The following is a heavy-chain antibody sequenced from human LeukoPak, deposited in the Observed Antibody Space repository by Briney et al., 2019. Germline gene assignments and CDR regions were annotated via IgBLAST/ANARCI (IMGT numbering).Heavy chain of an antibody. J-gene: IGHJ4*02. D-gene: IGHD3-3*01. CDR3: ASMSGYYPSYYFDY. V-gene: IGHV1-18*04. CDR2: ISAYNGNI. CDR1: GYTFTSYF. Sequence: VASVKVSCKASGYTFTSYFMHWVRQAPGQGLEWLGWISAYNGNIDYAQKLQGRVTLTTDTSTSTAYMEVRSLRSDDTAVYYCASMSGYYPSYYFDYWGQGTLVTVSS.